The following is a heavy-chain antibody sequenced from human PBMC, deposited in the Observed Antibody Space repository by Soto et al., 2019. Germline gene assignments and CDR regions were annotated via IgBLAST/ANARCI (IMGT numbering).Heavy chain of an antibody. CDR1: GDSVSSNSAA. CDR3: ARESAGTYYFDY. V-gene: IGHV6-1*01. Sequence: SQTLSLTCAISGDSVSSNSAAWNWIRQSPSRGLEWLGRAYYRSKWYNDYAVPVKSRITISPDTTKNQISLQVNSVAPEDTAVYYCARESAGTYYFDYWGQGTMVTVSS. J-gene: IGHJ4*02. CDR2: AYYRSKWYN. D-gene: IGHD6-19*01.